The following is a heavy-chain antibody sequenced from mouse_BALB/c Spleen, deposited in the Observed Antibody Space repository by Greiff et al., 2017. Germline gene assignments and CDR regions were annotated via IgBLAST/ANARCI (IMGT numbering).Heavy chain of an antibody. J-gene: IGHJ3*01. CDR1: GFTFSDYY. D-gene: IGHD1-2*01. V-gene: IGHV5-4*02. CDR2: ISDGGSYT. Sequence: EVKLVEAGGGLVKPGGSLKLSCAASGFTFSDYYMDWVRQTPEKRLQWVATISDGGSYTYYPDSVKGRFTISSDNAKNNLYLQMSSLKSEDTAMYYCARDKVCYGTAWFAYGGQGTLVTVSA. CDR3: ARDKVCYGTAWFAY.